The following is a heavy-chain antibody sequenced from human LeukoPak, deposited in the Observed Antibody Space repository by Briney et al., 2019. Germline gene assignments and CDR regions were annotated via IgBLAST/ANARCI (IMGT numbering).Heavy chain of an antibody. CDR1: GFTFDDYA. Sequence: GGSLRLSCAASGFTFDDYAMHWVRQAPGKGLEWVSGISWNSGSIGYADSVKGRFTISRDNAKNSLYLQMNSLRAEDTALYYGAKGGRGDYGDSDYFGYWGQGTLVTVSS. V-gene: IGHV3-9*01. CDR3: AKGGRGDYGDSDYFGY. D-gene: IGHD4-17*01. J-gene: IGHJ4*02. CDR2: ISWNSGSI.